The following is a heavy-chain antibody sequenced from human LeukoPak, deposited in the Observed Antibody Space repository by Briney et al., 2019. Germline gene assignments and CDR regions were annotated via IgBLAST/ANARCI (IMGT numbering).Heavy chain of an antibody. J-gene: IGHJ6*03. Sequence: ASVKVSCKASGGTFGSYGISWVRRAPGQGLKWMGGIIPIFGTANYAQKFQGRVTITTDESTSTAYMELSSLRSEDTAVYYCATGWAQAYYYYYMDVWGKGTTVTVSS. CDR2: IIPIFGTA. D-gene: IGHD6-13*01. V-gene: IGHV1-69*05. CDR3: ATGWAQAYYYYYMDV. CDR1: GGTFGSYG.